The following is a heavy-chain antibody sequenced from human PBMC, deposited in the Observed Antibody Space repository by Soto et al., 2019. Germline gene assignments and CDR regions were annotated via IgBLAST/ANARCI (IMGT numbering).Heavy chain of an antibody. D-gene: IGHD3-10*01. CDR3: ARDPGYFDY. CDR1: GFTFSDYT. J-gene: IGHJ4*02. CDR2: ISKSDSYT. V-gene: IGHV3-11*05. Sequence: QVQLVESGGGLVKPGGSLRLSCAASGFTFSDYTMSWIRQAPGRGLEWLSYISKSDSYTNYADSVKGRFTISRDNAKNSLYLQMSSLRAEDTAVYYCARDPGYFDYWGQGTLVTVSS.